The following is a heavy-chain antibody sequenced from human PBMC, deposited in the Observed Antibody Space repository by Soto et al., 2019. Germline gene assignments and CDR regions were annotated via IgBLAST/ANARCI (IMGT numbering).Heavy chain of an antibody. J-gene: IGHJ4*02. CDR1: GFTVTYNY. CDR3: ASLSSASGWLSFDY. CDR2: IYGDGTI. D-gene: IGHD6-19*01. V-gene: IGHV3-66*01. Sequence: EVQLVESGGGLVQPGGSLRLSCVASGFTVTYNYMSWVRQAPGRGLEWVSVIYGDGTINYVDSVKGRFTISRDNSKNTLYLQMNSLRAEDTAIYYCASLSSASGWLSFDYWGQGTLVTVSS.